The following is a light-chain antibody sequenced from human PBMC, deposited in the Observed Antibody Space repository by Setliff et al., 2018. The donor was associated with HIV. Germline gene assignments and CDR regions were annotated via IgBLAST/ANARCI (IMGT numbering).Light chain of an antibody. Sequence: SYELTQSPSVSVAPGKTARITCGGYNIGTKSVHWYQEKSGQAPVLVIYNDSDRPSGIPERFSGSNSGNTATLTISRVEAGDEADFYCQVWDSRSHHFAFGTGTKVTVL. J-gene: IGLJ1*01. CDR2: NDS. V-gene: IGLV3-21*04. CDR3: QVWDSRSHHFA. CDR1: NIGTKS.